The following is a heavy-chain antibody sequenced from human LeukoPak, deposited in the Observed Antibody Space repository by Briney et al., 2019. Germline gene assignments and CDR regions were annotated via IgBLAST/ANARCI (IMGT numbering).Heavy chain of an antibody. Sequence: PSETLSLTCTVSGGSISSYYWSWIRQPPGKGLEWIGYIYYSGSTNYNPSLKSRVTISVNTSKNQFSLRLSSVTAADTAVYYCARAVPAAILYYGMDVGGQGTTVTVS. D-gene: IGHD2-2*01. CDR1: GGSISSYY. CDR3: ARAVPAAILYYGMDV. V-gene: IGHV4-59*01. J-gene: IGHJ6*02. CDR2: IYYSGST.